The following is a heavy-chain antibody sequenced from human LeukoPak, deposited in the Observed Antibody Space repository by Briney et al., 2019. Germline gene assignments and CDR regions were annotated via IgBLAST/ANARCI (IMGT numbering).Heavy chain of an antibody. Sequence: GGSLRLSCAASGFTFSSYAMHWVRQAPGKGLEWVAVISYDGSNKYYADSVKGRFTISRDNSKNTLYLQMNSRRAEDTAVYYCASEVGGWGQGTLVTVSS. D-gene: IGHD2-15*01. CDR3: ASEVGG. CDR1: GFTFSSYA. V-gene: IGHV3-30-3*01. J-gene: IGHJ4*02. CDR2: ISYDGSNK.